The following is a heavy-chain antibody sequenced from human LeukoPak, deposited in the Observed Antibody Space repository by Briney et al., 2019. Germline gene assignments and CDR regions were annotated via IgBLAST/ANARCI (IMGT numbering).Heavy chain of an antibody. Sequence: PGGSLRLSCAASGFTFSSYWMHWVRQAPGKGLVWVSRINSDGSSTSYADSVKGRFTNSRDNAKNTLYLQMNSLRAEDTAVYYCAREGDMERLGAFDIWVQGTMVTVSS. CDR3: AREGDMERLGAFDI. D-gene: IGHD1-1*01. CDR2: INSDGSST. J-gene: IGHJ3*02. CDR1: GFTFSSYW. V-gene: IGHV3-74*01.